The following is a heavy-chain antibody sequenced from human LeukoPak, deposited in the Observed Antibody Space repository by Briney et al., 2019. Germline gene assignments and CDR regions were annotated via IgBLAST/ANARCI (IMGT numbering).Heavy chain of an antibody. CDR3: ARSLGYCSAGSCFPFDY. CDR2: IKQDGSDK. J-gene: IGHJ4*02. V-gene: IGHV3-7*03. D-gene: IGHD2-15*01. Sequence: GGSLRLSCAASGFIFSDYAMNWVRQAPGRGLEWVANIKQDGSDKYYVDSVKGRFTISRDNAKNSLYLQMNSLRAEDTAVYYCARSLGYCSAGSCFPFDYWGQGTLVTVSS. CDR1: GFIFSDYA.